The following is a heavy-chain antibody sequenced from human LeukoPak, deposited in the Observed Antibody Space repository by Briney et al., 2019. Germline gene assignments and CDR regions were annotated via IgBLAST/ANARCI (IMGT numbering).Heavy chain of an antibody. CDR2: IKKDGNEK. J-gene: IGHJ3*02. V-gene: IGHV3-7*03. CDR1: GLPFSTYW. CDR3: ARQETSIYNGAFDI. D-gene: IGHD1-1*01. Sequence: GGSLRLSCAASGLPFSTYWMSWVRQAPGKGLEWVANIKKDGNEKYYVDSVKGRFTISRDNAKNSLYLQMNSLRADDTAVYHCARQETSIYNGAFDIWGQGTMVTVSS.